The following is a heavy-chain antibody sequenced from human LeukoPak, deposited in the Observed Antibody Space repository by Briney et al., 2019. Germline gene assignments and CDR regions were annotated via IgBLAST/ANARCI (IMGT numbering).Heavy chain of an antibody. CDR1: GFTFSSYS. CDR2: ISSSSSYI. V-gene: IGHV3-21*01. J-gene: IGHJ4*02. Sequence: GGSLRLSCAACGFTFSSYSMNWVRQAPGKGLEWVSSISSSSSYIYYADSVKGRLTISRDNAKNSLYLQMNSLRAEDTAVYYCARDPTVGGIYFDYWGQGTLVTVSS. D-gene: IGHD1-26*01. CDR3: ARDPTVGGIYFDY.